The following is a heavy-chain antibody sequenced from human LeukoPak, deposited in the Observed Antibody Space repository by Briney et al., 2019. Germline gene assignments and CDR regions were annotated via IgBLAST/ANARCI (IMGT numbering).Heavy chain of an antibody. CDR1: GYTFTSFG. V-gene: IGHV1-18*04. CDR3: ARPRHCYGDYDY. J-gene: IGHJ4*02. D-gene: IGHD4-17*01. CDR2: ISTYNGNT. Sequence: ASVKVSLKGSGYTFTSFGISWVRQPPGQGLEWMGWISTYNGNTNYAQKLQGRVTITTDTSKTTAYMELRSLRSDDTAVYYCARPRHCYGDYDYWGQGTLVTVSS.